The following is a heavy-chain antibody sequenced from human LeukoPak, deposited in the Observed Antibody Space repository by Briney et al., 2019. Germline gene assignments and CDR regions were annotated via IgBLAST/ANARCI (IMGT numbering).Heavy chain of an antibody. Sequence: SETLSLTCAVYGGSFSGYYWSWIRQPPGKGLEWIGEINHSGSTNYNPSLKSRVTISVDTSKNQFSLKLSSVTAADTAVYYCARAREKDWFDPWGQGTLVTVSS. CDR3: ARAREKDWFDP. J-gene: IGHJ5*02. CDR2: INHSGST. CDR1: GGSFSGYY. D-gene: IGHD1-26*01. V-gene: IGHV4-34*01.